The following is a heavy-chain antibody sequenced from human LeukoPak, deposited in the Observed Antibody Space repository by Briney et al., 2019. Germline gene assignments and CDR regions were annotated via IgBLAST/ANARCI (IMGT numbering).Heavy chain of an antibody. CDR1: GGSFSGYY. CDR2: INHSGST. J-gene: IGHJ5*02. Sequence: SETLSLTCAVYGGSFSGYYWSWIRQPPGKGLEWIGEINHSGSTNYNPSLKSRVTISVDTSKNQFSLKLSSVTAADTAVYYCARQRAVLLWFGELLSWFDPWGQGTLVTVSS. CDR3: ARQRAVLLWFGELLSWFDP. D-gene: IGHD3-10*01. V-gene: IGHV4-34*01.